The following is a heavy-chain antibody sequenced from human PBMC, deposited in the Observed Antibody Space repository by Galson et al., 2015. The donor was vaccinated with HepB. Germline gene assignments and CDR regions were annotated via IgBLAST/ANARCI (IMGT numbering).Heavy chain of an antibody. Sequence: SLRLSCATSGFSFSRYAMSWVRQAPGKGLEWVSAITGSGGSTYYADSVKGRFTISRDNSKNTLLLQVNRLRAEDTAVYYCAKAVALYLYYGLDVWGQGTTVTVSS. CDR1: GFSFSRYA. CDR2: ITGSGGST. J-gene: IGHJ6*02. CDR3: AKAVALYLYYGLDV. D-gene: IGHD5/OR15-5a*01. V-gene: IGHV3-23*01.